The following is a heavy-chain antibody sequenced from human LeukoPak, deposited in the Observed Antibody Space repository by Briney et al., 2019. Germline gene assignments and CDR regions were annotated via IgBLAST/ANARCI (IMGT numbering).Heavy chain of an antibody. CDR3: ARALSFVFHH. J-gene: IGHJ1*01. Sequence: SQTLSLTCAISGDSVSSNSAAWNWIRQSPSRGLEWLGRTYYRAKWYSDHAEFVKSRITINPDTSKNQFSLQLNSVTPEDTAVYYCARALSFVFHHWGQGTLVTVSS. V-gene: IGHV6-1*01. CDR2: TYYRAKWYS. D-gene: IGHD1-26*01. CDR1: GDSVSSNSAA.